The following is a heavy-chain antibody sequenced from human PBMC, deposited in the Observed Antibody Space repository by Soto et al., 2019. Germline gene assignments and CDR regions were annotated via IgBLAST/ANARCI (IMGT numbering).Heavy chain of an antibody. D-gene: IGHD3-9*01. CDR2: ISSDGDIT. Sequence: LRLSCSASGFTFSEYSMHWVRQAPGKGLQYVSTISSDGDITYYADSVKGRFTISRDNSKNTLYLQMNSLRPEDTAVYYCVKVSTFYDILTGYYSTDFFDPWGQGTLVTVSS. V-gene: IGHV3-64D*06. J-gene: IGHJ5*02. CDR3: VKVSTFYDILTGYYSTDFFDP. CDR1: GFTFSEYS.